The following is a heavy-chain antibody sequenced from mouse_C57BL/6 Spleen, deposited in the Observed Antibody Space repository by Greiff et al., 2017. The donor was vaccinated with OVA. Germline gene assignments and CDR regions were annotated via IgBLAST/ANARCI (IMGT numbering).Heavy chain of an antibody. CDR2: IDPSDSDT. CDR1: GYTFTSYW. D-gene: IGHD1-1*01. J-gene: IGHJ3*01. V-gene: IGHV1-52*01. CDR3: ARRDYAQFAY. Sequence: QVQLKQPGAELVRPGSSVKLSCKASGYTFTSYWMHWVKQRPIQGLEWIGNIDPSDSDTHYNQKFKDKATLTVDKSSSTAYMQLSSLTSEDSAVYYCARRDYAQFAYWGQGTLVTVSA.